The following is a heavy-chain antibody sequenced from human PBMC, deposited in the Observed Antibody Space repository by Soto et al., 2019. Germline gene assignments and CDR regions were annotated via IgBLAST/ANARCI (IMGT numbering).Heavy chain of an antibody. D-gene: IGHD3-16*01. J-gene: IGHJ3*02. CDR2: IYHSGST. CDR3: ARDEKRSMGAFDI. CDR1: GGSISSYY. V-gene: IGHV4-59*12. Sequence: SETLSLTCTVSGGSISSYYWSWIRQPPGKGLEWIGYIYHSGSTYYNPSLKSRVTISVDRSKNQFSLKLSSVTAADTAVYYCARDEKRSMGAFDIWGQGTMVTVSS.